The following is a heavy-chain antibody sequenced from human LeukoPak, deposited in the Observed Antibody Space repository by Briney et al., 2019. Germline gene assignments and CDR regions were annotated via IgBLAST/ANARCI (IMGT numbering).Heavy chain of an antibody. V-gene: IGHV4-59*08. CDR3: ARGRGYGGNYLRSFDI. D-gene: IGHD1-26*01. CDR2: NSGST. J-gene: IGHJ3*02. Sequence: SETLSLTCTVSGDSISSYFWSRIRQPPGKGLEWIGYNSGSTNYNPSLKSRVTILLDRSKNQFSLKLSSVTAADTAVYYCARGRGYGGNYLRSFDIWGQGTMVTVSS. CDR1: GDSISSYF.